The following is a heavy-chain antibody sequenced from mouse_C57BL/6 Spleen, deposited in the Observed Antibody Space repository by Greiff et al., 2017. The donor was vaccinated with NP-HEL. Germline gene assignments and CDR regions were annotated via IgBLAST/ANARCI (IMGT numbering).Heavy chain of an antibody. CDR1: GYTFTEYT. V-gene: IGHV1-62-2*01. Sequence: QVQLKQSGAELVKPGASVKLSCKSSGYTFTEYTIHWVKQRSGQGLEWIGWFYPGSGSIKYNEKFKDKATLTADKSSSTVYMELSRLTSEDSAVYFCARHEGGPGNYGQLRLRSRNYAMDYWGQGTSVTVSS. D-gene: IGHD3-2*02. CDR3: ARHEGGPGNYGQLRLRSRNYAMDY. J-gene: IGHJ4*01. CDR2: FYPGSGSI.